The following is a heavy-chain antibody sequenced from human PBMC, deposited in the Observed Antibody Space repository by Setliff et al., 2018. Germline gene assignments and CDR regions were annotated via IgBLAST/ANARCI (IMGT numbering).Heavy chain of an antibody. CDR2: ISYSGIT. D-gene: IGHD3-22*01. CDR1: GASVSSHY. V-gene: IGHV4-59*02. J-gene: IGHJ1*01. Sequence: PSETLSLTCNVSGASVSSHYWDWIRQPPGKGLEWIGFISYSGITTYNVSLKSRVSISVDTSKNQLSLTLSSVTAADTAVYYCVREGYYESFQYWGQGTLVTVSS. CDR3: VREGYYESFQY.